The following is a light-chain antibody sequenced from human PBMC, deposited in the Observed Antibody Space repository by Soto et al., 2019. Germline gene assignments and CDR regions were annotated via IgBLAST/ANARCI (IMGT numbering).Light chain of an antibody. CDR2: NVS. J-gene: IGLJ1*01. CDR1: SSDVGGYNS. CDR3: SSYTSSSTYV. Sequence: QSVLTQPASVSGSPGQSITISCTGTSSDVGGYNSVSWYQQHPGKAPKLMIYNVSNRPSGISNRFSGSKSGNTASLTISGLQAEYEADSYCSSYTSSSTYVFGTGTEVT. V-gene: IGLV2-14*03.